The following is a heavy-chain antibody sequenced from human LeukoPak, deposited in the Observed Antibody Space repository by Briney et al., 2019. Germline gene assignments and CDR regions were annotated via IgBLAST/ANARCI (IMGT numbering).Heavy chain of an antibody. CDR1: GFTFSSYA. Sequence: GGSLRLSCAASGFTFSSYAMSWVRQAPGKGLEWVSSISATGGSTYYADSVKGRFTISRDNSKNTLYLQMNSLRAEDTAVYYCAKEESGSILRYFDWLLSSNWFDPWGQGTLVTVSS. CDR2: ISATGGST. CDR3: AKEESGSILRYFDWLLSSNWFDP. V-gene: IGHV3-23*01. J-gene: IGHJ5*02. D-gene: IGHD3-9*01.